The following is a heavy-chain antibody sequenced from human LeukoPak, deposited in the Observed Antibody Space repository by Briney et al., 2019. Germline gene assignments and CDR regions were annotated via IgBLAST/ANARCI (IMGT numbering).Heavy chain of an antibody. CDR2: IYHSGST. CDR3: ASSSVRGVGYCSSTSCYVPPWFDP. Sequence: SETLSLTCAVSGGSISSGGYSWSWIRQPPGKGLEWIGYIYHSGSTYYNPSLKSRVTISVDRSKNQFSLKLSSVTAADTAVYYCASSSVRGVGYCSSTSCYVPPWFDPWGQGTLVTVSS. V-gene: IGHV4-30-2*01. D-gene: IGHD2-2*01. CDR1: GGSISSGGYS. J-gene: IGHJ5*02.